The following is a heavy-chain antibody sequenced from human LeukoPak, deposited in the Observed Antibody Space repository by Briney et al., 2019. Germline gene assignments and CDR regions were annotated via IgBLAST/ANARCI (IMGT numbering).Heavy chain of an antibody. Sequence: GGSLRLPCAASGFTFSSYAMHWVRQAPGKGLEWVAVISYDGSNKYYADSVKGRFTISRDNSKNTLYLQMNSLRAEDTAVYYCARDRVSSSSTRRGGGSFDYWGQGTLVTVSS. CDR3: ARDRVSSSSTRRGGGSFDY. J-gene: IGHJ4*02. CDR1: GFTFSSYA. CDR2: ISYDGSNK. V-gene: IGHV3-30-3*01. D-gene: IGHD6-6*01.